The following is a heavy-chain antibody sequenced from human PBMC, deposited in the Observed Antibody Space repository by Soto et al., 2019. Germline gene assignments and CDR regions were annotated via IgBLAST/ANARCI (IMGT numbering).Heavy chain of an antibody. D-gene: IGHD3-3*01. V-gene: IGHV1-18*01. CDR3: ARATIFGVVIIYNWFDP. J-gene: IGHJ5*02. CDR1: GYTFTSYG. Sequence: ASVKVSCKASGYTFTSYGISWVRQAPGQGLEWMGWISAYNGNTNYAQKLQGRVTMTTDTSTSTAYMELRILSSDDTAVYYCARATIFGVVIIYNWFDPWGQGTLVTVSS. CDR2: ISAYNGNT.